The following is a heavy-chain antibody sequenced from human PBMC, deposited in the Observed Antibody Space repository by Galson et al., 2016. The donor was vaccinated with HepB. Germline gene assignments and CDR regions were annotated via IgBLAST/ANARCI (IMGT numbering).Heavy chain of an antibody. V-gene: IGHV3-23*01. CDR2: ITGSGSNT. J-gene: IGHJ4*02. Sequence: SLRLSCAASGFPFSSYVMRWVRQAPGKGLEWVSSITGSGSNTYYADTVKGRFTISRDNSKNTLYVQMNSLRVEDTATYYCARPIPYYDNSGYYLQYFDYWGQGTLVTVSS. CDR3: ARPIPYYDNSGYYLQYFDY. CDR1: GFPFSSYV. D-gene: IGHD3-22*01.